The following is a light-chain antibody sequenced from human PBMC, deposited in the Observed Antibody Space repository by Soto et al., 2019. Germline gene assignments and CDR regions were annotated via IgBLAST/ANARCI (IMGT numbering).Light chain of an antibody. CDR3: QQSNSFPRT. Sequence: DNQMSQSPSSVSASVGDRVRITCRASHYIRNWLAWYQVKPGKAPKLLIYAASSLQSGVPSRFSGSGSGADFTLTIRSLQPEDFATYYCQQSNSFPRTFGGGTKVDIK. CDR2: AAS. V-gene: IGKV1-12*01. J-gene: IGKJ4*01. CDR1: HYIRNW.